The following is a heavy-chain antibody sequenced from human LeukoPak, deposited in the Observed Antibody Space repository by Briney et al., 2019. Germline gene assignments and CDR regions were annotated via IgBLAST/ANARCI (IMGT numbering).Heavy chain of an antibody. CDR3: ATIAAVGYDAFDI. D-gene: IGHD6-13*01. J-gene: IGHJ3*02. CDR2: IYYSGST. Sequence: PSETLSLTCTVSGGSISSYHWNWIRQPPGKGLEWIGYIYYSGSTDYDPSLKSRVTISVDTSKNQFSLQLNSVTPEDTAVYYCATIAAVGYDAFDIWGQGTMVTVSS. V-gene: IGHV4-59*12. CDR1: GGSISSYH.